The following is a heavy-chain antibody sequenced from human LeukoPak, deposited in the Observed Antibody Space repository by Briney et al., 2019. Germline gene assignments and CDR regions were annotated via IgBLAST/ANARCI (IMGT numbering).Heavy chain of an antibody. Sequence: SETLSLTCAVYGGSFSGHYWSWIRQPPGKGLEWIGEINHSGSTNYNPSLKSRVTISVDTSKNQFSLKLSSVTAADTAVYYCARHLRQQLWQRSFRFGFDPWGQGTLVTVSS. CDR3: ARHLRQQLWQRSFRFGFDP. J-gene: IGHJ5*02. CDR2: INHSGST. V-gene: IGHV4-34*01. D-gene: IGHD6-13*01. CDR1: GGSFSGHY.